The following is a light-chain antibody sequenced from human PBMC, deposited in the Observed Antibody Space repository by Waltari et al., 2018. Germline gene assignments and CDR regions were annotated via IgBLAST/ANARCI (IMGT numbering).Light chain of an antibody. Sequence: DAVMTQSPLSRPVTLGQPASIPCRSSQSLVFSDGNIYLNWFQQRPGQSPRRLIYKVSNRDSGVPDRFSGSGSGTDFTLKISRVEAEDVGGVYYCMQATHWPYTFGQGTKLEIK. CDR2: KVS. CDR3: MQATHWPYT. CDR1: QSLVFSDGNIY. J-gene: IGKJ2*01. V-gene: IGKV2-30*01.